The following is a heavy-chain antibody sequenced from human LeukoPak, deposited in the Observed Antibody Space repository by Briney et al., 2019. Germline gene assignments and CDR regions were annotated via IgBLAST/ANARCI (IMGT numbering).Heavy chain of an antibody. CDR1: GFTFSSYG. Sequence: GGSLRLSCAASGFTFSSYGMHWVRQAPGKGLEWVAVIWYDGSNKYYADSVKGRFTISGDNSKNTLYLQMNSLRAEDTAVYYCARAPMTTVTRPPFDYWGQGTLVTVSS. CDR2: IWYDGSNK. D-gene: IGHD4-17*01. CDR3: ARAPMTTVTRPPFDY. J-gene: IGHJ4*02. V-gene: IGHV3-33*01.